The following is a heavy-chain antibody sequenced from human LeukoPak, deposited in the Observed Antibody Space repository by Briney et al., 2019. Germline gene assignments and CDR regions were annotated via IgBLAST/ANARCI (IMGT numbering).Heavy chain of an antibody. CDR3: AREEVAYDSSGAYYYMDV. J-gene: IGHJ6*03. Sequence: GGSLRLSCAASGFTFSSYNMNWVRQAPGKGLEWVSYISSSGSTIYYADSVKGRFTISRDNAKNSLYLQMNSLRAEDTAVYYCAREEVAYDSSGAYYYMDVWGKGTTVTISS. CDR2: ISSSGSTI. V-gene: IGHV3-48*01. D-gene: IGHD3-22*01. CDR1: GFTFSSYN.